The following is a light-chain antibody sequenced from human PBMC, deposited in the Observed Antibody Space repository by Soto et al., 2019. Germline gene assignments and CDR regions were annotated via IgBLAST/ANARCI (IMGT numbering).Light chain of an antibody. CDR3: QQSYSTPQHT. V-gene: IGKV1-39*01. Sequence: DIQMTQSPTSLSASVGDRVTITCRASQSIGIYLNWYQQKPGKAPKLLIYAASNLQSGVPSRFSGRGSGTDFTLTISSLQPEDSATYYCQQSYSTPQHTFGGGTKVEIK. CDR2: AAS. J-gene: IGKJ4*01. CDR1: QSIGIY.